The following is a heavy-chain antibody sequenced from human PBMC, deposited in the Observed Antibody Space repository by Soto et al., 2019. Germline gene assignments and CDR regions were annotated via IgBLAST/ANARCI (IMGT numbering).Heavy chain of an antibody. CDR3: ARASFDFSSGYYDNCFDP. CDR1: GGSISSYY. J-gene: IGHJ5*02. CDR2: IYYSGST. V-gene: IGHV4-59*12. Sequence: PXGTLYLTCTVSGGSISSYYWSWIRQPPGKGLEWIGYIYYSGSTNYNPSLKSRVTISVDTSKNQFSLKLSSVTAADTAVYYCARASFDFSSGYYDNCFDPWGQGTLVTVSS. D-gene: IGHD3-3*01.